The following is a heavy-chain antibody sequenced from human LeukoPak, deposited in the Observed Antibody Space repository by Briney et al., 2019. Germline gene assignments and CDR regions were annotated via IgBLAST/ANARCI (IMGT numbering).Heavy chain of an antibody. J-gene: IGHJ4*02. D-gene: IGHD6-19*01. CDR2: ISGSGGST. CDR3: AKRGVQQWLVDWYFDY. V-gene: IGHV3-23*01. Sequence: GGSLRLSCAASGFTFYNYAMSWVHQAPGKGLEWVSGISGSGGSTFYAESVKGRFTISRDNSKLYLQMNSLRAEDTAVYYCAKRGVQQWLVDWYFDYWGQGTLVTVSS. CDR1: GFTFYNYA.